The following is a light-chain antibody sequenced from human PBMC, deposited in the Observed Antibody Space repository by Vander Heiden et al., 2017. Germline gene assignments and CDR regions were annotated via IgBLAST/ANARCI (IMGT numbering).Light chain of an antibody. V-gene: IGLV1-51*01. Sequence: QSVLTQPPSVSAAPGQKVTISCSGSSSNIGKSFVSWYQKFRGTAPKLLIYDNDKRPSGPPARFSGSKSGTSATLDITGLQTGDEADYYCGTWDSGLSVGVFGTGTKLTVL. CDR2: DND. CDR3: GTWDSGLSVGV. J-gene: IGLJ3*02. CDR1: SSNIGKSF.